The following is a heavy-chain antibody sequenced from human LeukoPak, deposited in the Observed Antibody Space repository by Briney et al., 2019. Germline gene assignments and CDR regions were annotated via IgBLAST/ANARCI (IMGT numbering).Heavy chain of an antibody. CDR2: INPNSGGT. J-gene: IGHJ4*02. D-gene: IGHD2-2*01. Sequence: ASVKVSCKASGYTFTGYYMHWVRQAPGQGLEWMGWINPNSGGTNYAQKFQGRVTMTRDTSISTAYMELSRLRCDDTAVYYCARDGTPAATGDYWGQGTLVTVSS. V-gene: IGHV1-2*02. CDR3: ARDGTPAATGDY. CDR1: GYTFTGYY.